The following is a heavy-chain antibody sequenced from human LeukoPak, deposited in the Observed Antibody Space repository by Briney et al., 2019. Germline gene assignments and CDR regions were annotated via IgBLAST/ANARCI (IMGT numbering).Heavy chain of an antibody. Sequence: SETLSLTCTVSGGSIRSYYWSWLRQPPGKGLECIGYIYYSGSTYYNPSLKSRVTISVDTSKNQFSLKLSSVTAADTAVYYCARVRRDGYNSPDYWGQGTLVPVSS. V-gene: IGHV4-59*01. CDR3: ARVRRDGYNSPDY. D-gene: IGHD5-24*01. CDR1: GGSIRSYY. J-gene: IGHJ4*02. CDR2: IYYSGST.